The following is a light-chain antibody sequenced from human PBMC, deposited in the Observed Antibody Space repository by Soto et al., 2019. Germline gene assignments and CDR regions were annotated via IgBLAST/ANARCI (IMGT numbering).Light chain of an antibody. CDR1: QSVSSY. CDR2: DAS. Sequence: EIVLTQSPATLSLSPGERATLSCRASQSVSSYLAWYQQRPGQAPRLLIYDASNRATGVPARFSGSGSGTDFTLTISRLEPEDFVVYYCQQYGSSTWTFGQGTKVDIX. J-gene: IGKJ1*01. CDR3: QQYGSSTWT. V-gene: IGKV3-11*01.